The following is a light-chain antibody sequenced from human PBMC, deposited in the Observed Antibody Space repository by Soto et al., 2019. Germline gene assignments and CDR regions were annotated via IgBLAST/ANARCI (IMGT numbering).Light chain of an antibody. J-gene: IGKJ1*01. CDR3: QQSHSIPWK. V-gene: IGKV1-39*01. CDR1: KSISSN. CDR2: AAS. Sequence: DIQMTQSPSSLSASVGDRVTITCRARKSISSNLNRYQQKPGKPPKLLIYAASNLQSGVPSTFSGRGFGIEFTRTISSLQPEDFATYFCQQSHSIPWKFGQGTMVDIK.